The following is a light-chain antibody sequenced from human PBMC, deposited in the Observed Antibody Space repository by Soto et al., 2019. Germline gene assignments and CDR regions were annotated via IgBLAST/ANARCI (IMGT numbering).Light chain of an antibody. V-gene: IGLV2-14*03. J-gene: IGLJ1*01. CDR2: DVA. Sequence: QSVLTQPPSVSESPGQSITISCTGTSSDVGGSNFVSWYQQHPGKPPKLIIYDVANRPSGVSNRFSGSKSGSTASLISSRLQTEDEADYYCVSYTSSPTYFFGTGTRSPS. CDR3: VSYTSSPTYF. CDR1: SSDVGGSNF.